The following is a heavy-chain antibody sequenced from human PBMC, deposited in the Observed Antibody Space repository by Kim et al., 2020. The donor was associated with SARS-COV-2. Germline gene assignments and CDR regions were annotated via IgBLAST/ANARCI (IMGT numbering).Heavy chain of an antibody. V-gene: IGHV4-59*01. J-gene: IGHJ4*01. CDR3: ARESGYSEGFEASGRDYF. CDR2: IYYSGST. D-gene: IGHD5-18*01. CDR1: GGSISSYY. Sequence: SETLSLTCTVSGGSISSYYWSWIRQPPGKGLEWIGYIYYSGSTNYNPSLKSRVTISVDTTKNQFSLKLSSVTAADTAVYYCARESGYSEGFEASGRDYF.